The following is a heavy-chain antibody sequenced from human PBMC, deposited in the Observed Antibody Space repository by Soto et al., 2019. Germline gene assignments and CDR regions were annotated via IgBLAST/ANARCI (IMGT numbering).Heavy chain of an antibody. CDR3: ARYFKRYSDPPGLLDF. CDR1: RGSISSYY. CDR2: LYYSGTT. V-gene: IGHV4-59*01. J-gene: IGHJ4*02. D-gene: IGHD3-9*01. Sequence: SETLSLTCTVSRGSISSYYWSWIRQPPGKGLEWIGYLYYSGTTNYNPSLKSRVTMSVDTSRNQFSLKLSSVTAADTAVYYCARYFKRYSDPPGLLDFWGLGTLVTVSS.